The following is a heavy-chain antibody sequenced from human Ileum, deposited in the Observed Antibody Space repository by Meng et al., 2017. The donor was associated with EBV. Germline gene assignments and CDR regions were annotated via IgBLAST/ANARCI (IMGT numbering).Heavy chain of an antibody. CDR3: AYDTAGQEDFDS. Sequence: HVPSQGSGRGWGAGLLTLSLSWSVSRASSRSGGCRYCGSRTRPRAGMALVWCGHNSDSGNAQYNPSLNSRLIISLDLSKNHFFLKLRSVTAADTAVYYCAYDTAGQEDFDSWGQGTLVTVSS. D-gene: IGHD3-9*01. CDR1: RASSRSGGCRYC. J-gene: IGHJ4*02. V-gene: IGHV4-61*09. CDR2: NSDSGNA.